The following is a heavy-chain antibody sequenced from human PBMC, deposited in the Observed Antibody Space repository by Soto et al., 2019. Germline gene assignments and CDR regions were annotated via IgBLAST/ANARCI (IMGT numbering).Heavy chain of an antibody. Sequence: EVQLVESGGGLVQPGGSLRLSCAASGFTFSSYDFHWVRQATGKGLEWVSAIGAGGDTYYPASVKGRFTISRENASNSLYLQMNSLRGEDTAVYYCAREKVDTVGDPADWYFDFWGRSTLVTVSS. CDR3: AREKVDTVGDPADWYFDF. J-gene: IGHJ2*01. V-gene: IGHV3-13*01. CDR1: GFTFSSYD. CDR2: IGAGGDT. D-gene: IGHD2-8*02.